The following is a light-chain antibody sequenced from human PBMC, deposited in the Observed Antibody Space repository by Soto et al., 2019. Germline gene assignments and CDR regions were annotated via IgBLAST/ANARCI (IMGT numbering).Light chain of an antibody. CDR2: DVS. CDR3: SSYTASSTLVV. CDR1: NSDVGGYNY. J-gene: IGLJ2*01. V-gene: IGLV2-14*01. Sequence: QSALTQPASVSGSPGQSITISCAGSNSDVGGYNYVSWYQQHPGKASKLMIYDVSSLPSGVSNRFSGSKSGDTASLTISGLQAEDEADYYCSSYTASSTLVVFGGGTKVTVL.